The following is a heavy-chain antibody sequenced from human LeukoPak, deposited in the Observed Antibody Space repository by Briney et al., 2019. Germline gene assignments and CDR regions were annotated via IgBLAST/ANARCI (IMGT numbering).Heavy chain of an antibody. D-gene: IGHD2-15*01. CDR2: ISYDGSNK. Sequence: GGSLRLSCAASGFTFSSYAMHWVRQAPGKGLEWVAVISYDGSNKYYADSVKGRFTISRDNSKNTLYLQMNSLRAEDTAVYYCARSYCSGGSCYSGLYYYYGMDVWGQGTTVTVSS. CDR1: GFTFSSYA. J-gene: IGHJ6*02. CDR3: ARSYCSGGSCYSGLYYYYGMDV. V-gene: IGHV3-30-3*01.